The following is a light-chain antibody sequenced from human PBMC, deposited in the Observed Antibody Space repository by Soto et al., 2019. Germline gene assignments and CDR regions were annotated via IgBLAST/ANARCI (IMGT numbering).Light chain of an antibody. V-gene: IGKV1-5*03. Sequence: DIQMCQSPSTLSASVGDRVTITCRASQNIRSWLAWYQQKPGKAPKLLIYKASSLESGVPSRFSGSGSGTEFTLTISSLQPDDFATYYCQQYNSYSGTFGQGTKVEIK. CDR3: QQYNSYSGT. J-gene: IGKJ1*01. CDR1: QNIRSW. CDR2: KAS.